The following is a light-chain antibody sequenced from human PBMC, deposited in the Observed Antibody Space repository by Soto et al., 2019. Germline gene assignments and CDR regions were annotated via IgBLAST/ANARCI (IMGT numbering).Light chain of an antibody. Sequence: EIVLTQSPGTLSLSPGERATLSCRASQNFGNTYLAWYQQKPGQAPRLLIYGTFTRATGIPDRLSGSGSGTDFTLTISRLEPEDFAVYYCHQYGSSPRTFGPGTKVDIK. CDR2: GTF. V-gene: IGKV3-20*01. CDR3: HQYGSSPRT. J-gene: IGKJ1*01. CDR1: QNFGNTY.